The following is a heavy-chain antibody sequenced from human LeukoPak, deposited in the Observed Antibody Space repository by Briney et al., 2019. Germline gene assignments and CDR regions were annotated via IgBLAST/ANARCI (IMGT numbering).Heavy chain of an antibody. CDR2: LYNAGST. Sequence: GGSLRLSCVASGFIVSNNYVSWVRQAPGKGLEWVSVLYNAGSTYYADSVKGRFTISRDNSKNTLYLQMYSLRAEDTAVYYCARQLVLTYYYYGMDVWGQGTTVTVSS. D-gene: IGHD6-13*01. CDR1: GFIVSNNY. CDR3: ARQLVLTYYYYGMDV. J-gene: IGHJ6*02. V-gene: IGHV3-53*01.